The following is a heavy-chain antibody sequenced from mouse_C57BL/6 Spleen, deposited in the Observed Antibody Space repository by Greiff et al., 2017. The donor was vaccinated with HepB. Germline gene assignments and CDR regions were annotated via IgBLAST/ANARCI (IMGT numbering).Heavy chain of an antibody. Sequence: EVQLQQSGAELVRPGASVKLSCTASGFNIKDDYMHWVKQRPEQGLEWIGWIDPENGDTEYASKFQGKATITADTSSNTAYLQLSSLTSEDTAVYYCTTPLTTVDSSWGYWGQGTTLTVSS. D-gene: IGHD1-1*01. J-gene: IGHJ2*01. V-gene: IGHV14-4*01. CDR2: IDPENGDT. CDR3: TTPLTTVDSSWGY. CDR1: GFNIKDDY.